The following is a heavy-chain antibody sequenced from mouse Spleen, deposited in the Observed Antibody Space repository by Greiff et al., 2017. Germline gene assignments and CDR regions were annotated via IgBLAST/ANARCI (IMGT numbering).Heavy chain of an antibody. CDR2: INPGSGGT. CDR1: GYAFTNYL. J-gene: IGHJ4*01. Sequence: VKLMESGAELVRPGTSVKVSCKASGYAFTNYLIEWVKQRPGQGLEWIGVINPGSGGTNYNEKFKGKATLTADKSSSTAYMQLSSLTSEDSAVYFCARFYYGNYDYAMDYWGQGTSVTVSS. V-gene: IGHV1-54*01. D-gene: IGHD2-1*01. CDR3: ARFYYGNYDYAMDY.